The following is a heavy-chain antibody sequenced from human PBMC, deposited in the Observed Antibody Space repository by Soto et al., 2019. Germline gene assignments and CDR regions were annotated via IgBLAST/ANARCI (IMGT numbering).Heavy chain of an antibody. CDR1: GFTFSAYA. V-gene: IGHV3-30-3*01. CDR2: ISYDGSNK. CDR3: ARGNYCSSTSCYRGCDY. D-gene: IGHD2-2*01. Sequence: GGSLRLSCAASGFTFSAYAMHWVRQAPGKGLEWVAVISYDGSNKYYTDSVKGRFTISRDNSKNTLYLQMNSLRAEDTAVYFCARGNYCSSTSCYRGCDYWGQGTLVTVSS. J-gene: IGHJ4*02.